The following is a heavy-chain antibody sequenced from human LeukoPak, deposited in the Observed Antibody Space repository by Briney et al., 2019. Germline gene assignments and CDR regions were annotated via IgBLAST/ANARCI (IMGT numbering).Heavy chain of an antibody. CDR1: GFTFSSYA. J-gene: IGHJ4*02. CDR2: ISGSGGST. D-gene: IGHD6-19*01. CDR3: AKAKTDSGWYPNFDY. V-gene: IGHV3-23*01. Sequence: GGSLRLSCAASGFTFSSYAMSWVRQAPGKGLEWVSAISGSGGSTYYADSVKGRFTISRDNSKNTLYLQMNSLRAEDTAVYYCAKAKTDSGWYPNFDYWGQGTLVTVSS.